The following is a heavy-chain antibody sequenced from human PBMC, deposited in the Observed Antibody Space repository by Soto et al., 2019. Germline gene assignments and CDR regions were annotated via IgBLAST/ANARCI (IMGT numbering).Heavy chain of an antibody. CDR3: ARNRGVVVVVAATAPGWFDP. J-gene: IGHJ5*02. CDR1: VGTLSGYA. D-gene: IGHD2-15*01. V-gene: IGHV1-69*06. Sequence: SVKVSCKSSVGTLSGYAISLVRQAPGQGLEWMGGIIPIFSTANYAQKFQGRVTITADKSTSTAYMELSSLRSEDTAVYYCARNRGVVVVVAATAPGWFDPWGQGTLVTVSS. CDR2: IIPIFSTA.